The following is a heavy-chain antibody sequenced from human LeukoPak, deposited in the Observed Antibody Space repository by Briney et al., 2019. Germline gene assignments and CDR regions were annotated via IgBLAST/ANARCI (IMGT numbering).Heavy chain of an antibody. V-gene: IGHV3-9*01. CDR3: AKDYDSSGYTSFDY. Sequence: GGSLRLSCAASGNYWMHWVRQAPGKGLEWVSGISWNGGTIGYVDSVKGRFTISRDNVKNSLYLQMNSLRAEDTALYYCAKDYDSSGYTSFDYWGQGTLVTVSS. CDR2: ISWNGGTI. CDR1: GNYW. D-gene: IGHD3-22*01. J-gene: IGHJ4*02.